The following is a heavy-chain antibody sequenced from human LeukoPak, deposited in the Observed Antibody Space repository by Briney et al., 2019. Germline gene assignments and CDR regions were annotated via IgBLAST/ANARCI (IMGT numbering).Heavy chain of an antibody. CDR2: IYHSGST. J-gene: IGHJ4*02. V-gene: IGHV4-38-2*02. D-gene: IGHD3-10*01. CDR1: GYSISSGYY. CDR3: ARSGLWYFDY. Sequence: SETLSLTCTVSGYSISSGYYWGWIRQPPGKGLEWIGSIYHSGSTYYNPSLKSRVTISVDTSKNQFSLKLSSVTAADTAVYYCARSGLWYFDYWGQGTLVTVSS.